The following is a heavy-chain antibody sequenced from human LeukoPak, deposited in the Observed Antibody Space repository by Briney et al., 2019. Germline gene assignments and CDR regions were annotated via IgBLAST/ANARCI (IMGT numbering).Heavy chain of an antibody. CDR1: GGSFSGYY. J-gene: IGHJ5*02. CDR2: INRSGST. CDR3: ARGFYYDFWSGYYQYNWFDP. D-gene: IGHD3-3*01. Sequence: SETLSLTCAVYGGSFSGYYWSWIRQPPGKGLEWIGEINRSGSTNYNPSLKSRVTISVDTSKNQFSLKLSSVTAADTAVYYCARGFYYDFWSGYYQYNWFDPWGQGTLVTVSS. V-gene: IGHV4-34*01.